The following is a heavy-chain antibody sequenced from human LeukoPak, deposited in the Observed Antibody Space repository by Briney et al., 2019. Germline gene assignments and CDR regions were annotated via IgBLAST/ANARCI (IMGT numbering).Heavy chain of an antibody. Sequence: GSLRLSCAASGFTFSSYSMNWVRQAPGKGLEWIGEINHSGSTNYNPSLKSRVTISVDTSKNQFSLKVSSVTAADTAVYYCARANGIAGLTSFDYWGQGTLVTVSS. CDR2: INHSGST. J-gene: IGHJ4*02. CDR3: ARANGIAGLTSFDY. CDR1: GFTFSSYS. V-gene: IGHV4-34*01. D-gene: IGHD6-13*01.